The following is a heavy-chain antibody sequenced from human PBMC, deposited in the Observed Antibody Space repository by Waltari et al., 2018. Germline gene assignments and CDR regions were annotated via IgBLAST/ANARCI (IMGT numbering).Heavy chain of an antibody. Sequence: EVKLVDSGGGLVQPGGSLRLSCAASGSMFSTNWLSWVRQAPGKGLEWVANIKEDGSEECYVDSVKGRFTISRDNAKTSLYLQMNSLRVEDTAVYYCARDGDGYPDWGQGSLVIVSS. CDR3: ARDGDGYPD. V-gene: IGHV3-7*01. D-gene: IGHD5-12*01. J-gene: IGHJ4*02. CDR2: IKEDGSEE. CDR1: GSMFSTNW.